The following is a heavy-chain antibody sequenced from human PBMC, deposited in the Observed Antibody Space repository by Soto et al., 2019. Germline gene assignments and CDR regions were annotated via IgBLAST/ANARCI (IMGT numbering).Heavy chain of an antibody. J-gene: IGHJ6*03. Sequence: SETLSLTCTVSGGSVSSGSYYWGWIRQPPGKGLEWIGSIYYSGNTYYNPSLKSRVTIPIDTSKNQFSLKLISVTAADTAMYYCARNVGGYYYYIDVWGKGTTVTVSS. D-gene: IGHD2-15*01. CDR1: GGSVSSGSYY. CDR3: ARNVGGYYYYIDV. V-gene: IGHV4-39*01. CDR2: IYYSGNT.